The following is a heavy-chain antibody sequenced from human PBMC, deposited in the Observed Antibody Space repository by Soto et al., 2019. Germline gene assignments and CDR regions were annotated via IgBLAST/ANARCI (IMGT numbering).Heavy chain of an antibody. D-gene: IGHD3-16*02. CDR3: ARQEPTFGGVIVIRDYYYGMDV. Sequence: QVQLVQSGAEVKKPGASVKVSCKASGYTFTSYGISWVRQAPGQGLEWMGWISAYNGNTNYAQKLQGRVTMTTDTSTSTAYMELRSLRSDDTAVYYCARQEPTFGGVIVIRDYYYGMDVWGQGTTVTVSS. CDR1: GYTFTSYG. CDR2: ISAYNGNT. V-gene: IGHV1-18*01. J-gene: IGHJ6*02.